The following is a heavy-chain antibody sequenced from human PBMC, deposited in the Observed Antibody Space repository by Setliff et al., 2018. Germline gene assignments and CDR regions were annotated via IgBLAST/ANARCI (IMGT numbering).Heavy chain of an antibody. Sequence: PGGSLRLSCAASGFSINVYSMTWVRQAPGKGLECVSGMYGVGATFYADSVKGRFTISRDNVKKMLYLQMDSLRTEDTAVYYCTREHTPWVGASHHDCWGQGTQVTAPQ. D-gene: IGHD1-26*01. CDR2: MYGVGAT. V-gene: IGHV3-74*01. J-gene: IGHJ4*02. CDR3: TREHTPWVGASHHDC. CDR1: GFSINVYS.